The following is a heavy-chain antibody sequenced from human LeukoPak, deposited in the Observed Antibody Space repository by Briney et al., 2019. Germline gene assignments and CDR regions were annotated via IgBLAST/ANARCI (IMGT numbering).Heavy chain of an antibody. CDR1: GFTVSTNY. J-gene: IGHJ4*02. V-gene: IGHV3-66*01. CDR2: IYSGGRT. D-gene: IGHD3-22*01. CDR3: ARDSGYSDTSGYYPAPFDY. Sequence: GGSLRLSCAASGFTVSTNYMSWVRQAPGKGLEWVSVIYSGGRTYYTDSVKGRFTLSRDNSKNTLYLQMNSLRAEDTAVYYCARDSGYSDTSGYYPAPFDYWGQGTLVTVSS.